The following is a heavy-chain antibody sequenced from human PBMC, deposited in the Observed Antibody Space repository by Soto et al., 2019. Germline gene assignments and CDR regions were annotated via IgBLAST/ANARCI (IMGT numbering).Heavy chain of an antibody. V-gene: IGHV4-59*01. CDR2: IYYSGST. J-gene: IGHJ6*02. Sequence: SETLSLTCTVSGGSISSYYWSWIRQPPGKGLEWIGYIYYSGSTNYNPSLKRRVSMSVDTSKNEFSLRLTSMAAADTAVYYCARTEYRNKFVIYYYGMDVWGQGTTVTVSS. CDR1: GGSISSYY. CDR3: ARTEYRNKFVIYYYGMDV. D-gene: IGHD3-16*02.